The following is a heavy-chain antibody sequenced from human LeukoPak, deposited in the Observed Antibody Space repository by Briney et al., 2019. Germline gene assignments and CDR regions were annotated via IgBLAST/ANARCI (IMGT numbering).Heavy chain of an antibody. J-gene: IGHJ6*02. CDR3: ARDLAETYGSGSPLLAAGRYYYYGMDV. CDR1: RYTFTSYG. CDR2: ISAYNGNT. Sequence: ASVKVSCKASRYTFTSYGISWVRQAPGQGLEWMGWISAYNGNTNYAQKLQGRVTMTTDTSTSTASMELRSLRYDDTAVYYCARDLAETYGSGSPLLAAGRYYYYGMDVWGQGTTVTVSS. D-gene: IGHD3-10*01. V-gene: IGHV1-18*01.